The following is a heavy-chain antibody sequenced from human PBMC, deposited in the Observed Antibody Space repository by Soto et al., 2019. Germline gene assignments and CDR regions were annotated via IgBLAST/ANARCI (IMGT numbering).Heavy chain of an antibody. D-gene: IGHD1-20*01. CDR2: IIPIFGTA. CDR3: ARDGGLYNWNPDF. V-gene: IGHV1-69*05. CDR1: GGTFSSYA. J-gene: IGHJ4*02. Sequence: SVKVSCKASGGTFSSYAISWVRQAPGQGLEWMGEIIPIFGTANYAASVEGRFSISRDDSKSIAYLQMNSLKTEDTAVYYCARDGGLYNWNPDFWGQGTLVTVSS.